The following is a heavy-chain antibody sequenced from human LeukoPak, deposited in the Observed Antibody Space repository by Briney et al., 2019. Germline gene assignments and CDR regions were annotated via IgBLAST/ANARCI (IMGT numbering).Heavy chain of an antibody. CDR3: ARYCVGGSCYSRELDY. Sequence: ASVKVSCKASGYTFTSYGISWVRQAPGQGLEWMGWISSYNDNTNYAQILQGRVTMTTDTSTSTACMELRSLRPDDTAVYYCARYCVGGSCYSRELDYWGQGTLVTVSS. J-gene: IGHJ4*02. CDR2: ISSYNDNT. CDR1: GYTFTSYG. V-gene: IGHV1-18*01. D-gene: IGHD2-15*01.